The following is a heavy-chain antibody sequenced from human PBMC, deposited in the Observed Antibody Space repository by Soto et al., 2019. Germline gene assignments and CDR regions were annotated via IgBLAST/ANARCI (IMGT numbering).Heavy chain of an antibody. CDR2: IGAAGDT. CDR1: GFTFSSYD. Sequence: EVQLVESGGGLVQPGGSQRLSCAASGFTFSSYDMHWVRQVTGKGLEWVSAIGAAGDTYYPDSVKGRFTISRENAKNSLYLQMNSLRAEDTAVYYCASGGWGSSWYEGGSRIDYWGQGTLVTVSS. V-gene: IGHV3-13*01. J-gene: IGHJ4*02. D-gene: IGHD6-13*01. CDR3: ASGGWGSSWYEGGSRIDY.